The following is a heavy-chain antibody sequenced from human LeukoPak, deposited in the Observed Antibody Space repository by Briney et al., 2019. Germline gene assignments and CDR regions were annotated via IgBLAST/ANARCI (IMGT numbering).Heavy chain of an antibody. J-gene: IGHJ6*02. Sequence: PSETLSLTCAVYGGSFSGYYWSWIRQPPGKGLEWIGEINHSGSTNYNPSLKSRVTISVDTSKNQFSLKLSSVTAADTAVYYCARGAGGSSWYYYYGMDVWGQGTTVTVSS. CDR3: ARGAGGSSWYYYYGMDV. D-gene: IGHD6-13*01. CDR2: INHSGST. V-gene: IGHV4-34*01. CDR1: GGSFSGYY.